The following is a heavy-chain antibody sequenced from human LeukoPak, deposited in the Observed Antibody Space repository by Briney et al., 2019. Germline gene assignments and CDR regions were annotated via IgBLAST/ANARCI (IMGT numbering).Heavy chain of an antibody. CDR1: GFTFSDYY. D-gene: IGHD2-2*02. V-gene: IGHV3-11*04. CDR2: ISGSGSTI. Sequence: GGSLRLSCSASGFTFSDYYMSWIRQAPGKGLEWVSYISGSGSTIYYADSVKGRFTISRDNAKSSLYLQVNNLRAEDTALYYCAREYQPLLYGDYWGQGSLVTVSS. J-gene: IGHJ4*02. CDR3: AREYQPLLYGDY.